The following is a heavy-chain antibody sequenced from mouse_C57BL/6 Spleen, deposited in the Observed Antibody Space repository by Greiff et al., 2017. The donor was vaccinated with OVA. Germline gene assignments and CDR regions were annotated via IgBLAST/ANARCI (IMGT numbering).Heavy chain of an antibody. D-gene: IGHD2-2*01. CDR3: ARDYGYDRYAMDY. V-gene: IGHV1-64*01. Sequence: VQLQQPGAELVKPGASVKLSCKASGYTFTSYWMHWVKQRPGQGLEWIGMIHPNSGSTNYNEKFKSKATLTVDKSSSTAYMQLSSLTSEDSAVYYCARDYGYDRYAMDYWGQGTSVTVSS. CDR2: IHPNSGST. J-gene: IGHJ4*01. CDR1: GYTFTSYW.